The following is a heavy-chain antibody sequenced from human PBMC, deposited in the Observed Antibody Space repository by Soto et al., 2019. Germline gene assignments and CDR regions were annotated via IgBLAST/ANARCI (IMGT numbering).Heavy chain of an antibody. CDR2: VYYSGTT. CDR3: VTVNLVGAAYYFDY. V-gene: IGHV4-30-4*01. Sequence: QVQLQEWGPGLVKPSQTLSLTCTVSGGSIRNGDYYWGWIRQPPGKGLEWIGYVYYSGTTYSHPPLNSRVSISVDTSENQFSLRLTSVTAADTAVYYCVTVNLVGAAYYFDYWGPGTLVTVSS. CDR1: GGSIRNGDYY. D-gene: IGHD1-26*01. J-gene: IGHJ4*02.